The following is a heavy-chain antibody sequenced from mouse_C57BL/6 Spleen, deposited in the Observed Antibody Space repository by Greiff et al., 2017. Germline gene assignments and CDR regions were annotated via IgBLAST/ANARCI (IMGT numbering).Heavy chain of an antibody. D-gene: IGHD2-3*01. Sequence: VQLQQSGPVLVKPGASVKMSCKASGYTFTDYYMNWVKQSHGKSLEWIGVINPYNGGTSYNQKFKGKATLTVDKSSSTAYMELNSLTSEDSAVYYCARSGDDGYYYAMDYWGQGTSVTVSS. V-gene: IGHV1-19*01. J-gene: IGHJ4*01. CDR2: INPYNGGT. CDR1: GYTFTDYY. CDR3: ARSGDDGYYYAMDY.